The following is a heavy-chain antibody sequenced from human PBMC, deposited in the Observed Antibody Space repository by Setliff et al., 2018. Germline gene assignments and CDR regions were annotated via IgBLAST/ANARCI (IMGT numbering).Heavy chain of an antibody. D-gene: IGHD5-18*01. Sequence: TLSLTCTVSGGSVRGYCWSWIRQPPGKGLEWIGYMYYSGDTNYNPSLKSRVTISVDTSKNQFSLELRSVTAADTAVYYCARLPPLHTPMALTFDYWGQGILVTVSS. CDR2: MYYSGDT. CDR1: GGSVRGYC. J-gene: IGHJ4*02. V-gene: IGHV4-59*08. CDR3: ARLPPLHTPMALTFDY.